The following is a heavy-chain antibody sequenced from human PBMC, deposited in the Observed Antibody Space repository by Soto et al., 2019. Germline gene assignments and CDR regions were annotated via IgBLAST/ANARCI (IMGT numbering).Heavy chain of an antibody. CDR3: ARDVSSWPANWFDP. CDR1: GGTFSSYA. CDR2: IIPIFGTA. Sequence: QVQLVQSGAEVKKPGSSVKVSCKASGGTFSSYAISWVRQAPGQGLEWMGGIIPIFGTANYAQKFQGRVTITADESTSKAYMELSSLRSEDTAVYYCARDVSSWPANWFDPWGQGTLVTVSS. D-gene: IGHD6-13*01. V-gene: IGHV1-69*01. J-gene: IGHJ5*02.